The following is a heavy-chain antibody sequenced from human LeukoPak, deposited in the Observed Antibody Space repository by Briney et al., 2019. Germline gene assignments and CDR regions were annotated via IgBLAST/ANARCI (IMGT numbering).Heavy chain of an antibody. D-gene: IGHD6-19*01. CDR3: ARDRVGSGWPRPYYFEV. CDR1: GYTLTGYY. Sequence: ASVKVSCKASGYTLTGYYLHWVRQAPGQGLEWMGWINPNTGATHSAQKFQGRITMTRDTSISTAYMDLSRLRSNDTAVYYCARDRVGSGWPRPYYFEVWGQGTLVTVSS. CDR2: INPNTGAT. V-gene: IGHV1-2*02. J-gene: IGHJ4*02.